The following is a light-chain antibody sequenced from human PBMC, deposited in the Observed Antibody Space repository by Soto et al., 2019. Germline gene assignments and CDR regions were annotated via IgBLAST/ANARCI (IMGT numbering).Light chain of an antibody. V-gene: IGKV3-20*01. Sequence: EIVLTQSPGTLSLSPGERATLSCRASQSVSSSYLAWYQQKPGQAPRLLISGTSSRATGIPDRFSGSGSGTDFTLTISRLEPEDFAVYYCHQYDRSWTFGQGTKVEIK. CDR1: QSVSSSY. J-gene: IGKJ1*01. CDR2: GTS. CDR3: HQYDRSWT.